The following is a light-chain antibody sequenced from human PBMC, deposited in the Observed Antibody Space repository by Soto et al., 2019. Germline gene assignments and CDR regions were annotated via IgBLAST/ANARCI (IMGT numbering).Light chain of an antibody. CDR1: SSNIGSNT. J-gene: IGLJ2*01. Sequence: QSVLSQPPSASGTPGQRVTISCSGSSSNIGSNTVNWYQQLPGTAPKLLIYRNIQRPSGVHDRFSGSKSGTSASLAISGLQSEDEADYYCAAWDDSLNGVVFGGGTKLTVL. CDR3: AAWDDSLNGVV. CDR2: RNI. V-gene: IGLV1-44*01.